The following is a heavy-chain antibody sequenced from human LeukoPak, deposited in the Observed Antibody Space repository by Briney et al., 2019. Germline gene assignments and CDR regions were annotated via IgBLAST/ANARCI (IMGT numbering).Heavy chain of an antibody. V-gene: IGHV1-2*02. Sequence: GASVKVSCKASGCTFTGYYMHWVRQAPGQGLEWMGWINPNSGGTNYAQKFQGRVTMTRDTSISTACMELSRLRSDDTAVYYCARDWRMMYCSGGSCYGLDYWGQGTLVTVSS. J-gene: IGHJ4*02. CDR2: INPNSGGT. D-gene: IGHD2-15*01. CDR3: ARDWRMMYCSGGSCYGLDY. CDR1: GCTFTGYY.